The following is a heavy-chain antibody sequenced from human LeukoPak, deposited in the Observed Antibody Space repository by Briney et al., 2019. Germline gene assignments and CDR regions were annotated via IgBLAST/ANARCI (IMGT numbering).Heavy chain of an antibody. V-gene: IGHV4/OR15-8*02. CDR1: GGSIISSNW. J-gene: IGHJ5*02. CDR2: IFQSGET. CDR3: ARHFRLVVENWFDP. Sequence: SETLSLTCSVSGGSIISSNWWGWIRQPPGRGLEWIGEIFQSGETDYNPSLRSRVIISINKSKNQFSLQLNSVTAADTATYYCARHFRLVVENWFDPWGQGTLVTVSS. D-gene: IGHD2-21*01.